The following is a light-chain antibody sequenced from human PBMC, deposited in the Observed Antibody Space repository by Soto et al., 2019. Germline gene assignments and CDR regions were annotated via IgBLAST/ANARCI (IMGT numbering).Light chain of an antibody. CDR2: GAS. CDR3: HQYGSSPRT. Sequence: EIVLTQSPGTLALSPGERATLSCRSSQSVSSSYLAWYQHKPGQAPRLLIYGASSRATGIPDRFSGSGSGTDFTLTISSLEPEDFAGYYCHQYGSSPRTFGQGPKVEIK. CDR1: QSVSSSY. V-gene: IGKV3-20*01. J-gene: IGKJ1*01.